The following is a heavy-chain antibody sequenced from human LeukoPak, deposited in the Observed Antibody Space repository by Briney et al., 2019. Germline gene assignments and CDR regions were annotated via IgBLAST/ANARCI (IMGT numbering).Heavy chain of an antibody. Sequence: PSETLSLTCTVSGGSISSSSYYWGWIRQPPGKGLEWIGSIYYSGSTYYNPSLKSRVTISVDTSKNQFSLKLSSVTAADTAVYYCASVYSSSSPLFDYWGQGTLVTVSS. V-gene: IGHV4-39*07. J-gene: IGHJ4*02. CDR2: IYYSGST. CDR1: GGSISSSSYY. D-gene: IGHD6-6*01. CDR3: ASVYSSSSPLFDY.